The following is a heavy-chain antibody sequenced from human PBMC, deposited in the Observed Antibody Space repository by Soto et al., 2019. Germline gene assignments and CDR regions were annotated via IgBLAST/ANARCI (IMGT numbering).Heavy chain of an antibody. V-gene: IGHV1-69*01. D-gene: IGHD3-3*02. Sequence: QXLEWMGGIIPIFGTANYAQKFQGRVTITADESTSTAYMELSSLRSEDTAVYYCARTKRVLDGMDVWGQGTTVTVSS. J-gene: IGHJ6*02. CDR2: IIPIFGTA. CDR3: ARTKRVLDGMDV.